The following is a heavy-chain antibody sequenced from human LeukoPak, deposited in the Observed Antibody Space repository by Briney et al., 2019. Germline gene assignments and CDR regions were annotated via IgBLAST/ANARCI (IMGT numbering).Heavy chain of an antibody. CDR3: ARFRAHYYDSSGSDAFDI. J-gene: IGHJ3*02. CDR2: INPNSGGT. Sequence: ASVKVSCNASGYTFTSYYMHWVRQAPGQGLEWMGWINPNSGGTNYAQKFQGRVTMTRDTSISTAYMELSRLRSDDTAVYYCARFRAHYYDSSGSDAFDIWGQGTMVTVSS. V-gene: IGHV1-2*02. CDR1: GYTFTSYY. D-gene: IGHD3-22*01.